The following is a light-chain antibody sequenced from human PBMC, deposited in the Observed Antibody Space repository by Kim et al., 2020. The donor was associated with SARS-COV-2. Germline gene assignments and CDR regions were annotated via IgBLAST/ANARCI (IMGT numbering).Light chain of an antibody. Sequence: QSIHSSCTGTVLYVGSHNRFSWYQHHPAKAPKLLIYEIDQRPSGISNRFSGSKSGNTASLTISGLQAEDEGDYYCCSYAGSGVTWVFGGGTKGTVL. CDR1: VLYVGSHNR. CDR2: EID. CDR3: CSYAGSGVTWV. J-gene: IGLJ2*01. V-gene: IGLV2-23*02.